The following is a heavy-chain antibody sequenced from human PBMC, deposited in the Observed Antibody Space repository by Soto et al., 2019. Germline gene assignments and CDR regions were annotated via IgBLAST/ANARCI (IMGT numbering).Heavy chain of an antibody. J-gene: IGHJ4*02. V-gene: IGHV2-5*01. Sequence: QITLKESGPTLVTPTQTLTLTCTFTGFPLSNSTVGVGWNRQPTGTALEWLELIYWNDERRYSTSLKSRLTIAEETSKSHVVLTMTNMDPVDTGPYYCAHIVGGGNSWYFDNWCQGSLVAVSS. CDR2: IYWNDER. CDR3: AHIVGGGNSWYFDN. CDR1: GFPLSNSTVG. D-gene: IGHD6-13*01.